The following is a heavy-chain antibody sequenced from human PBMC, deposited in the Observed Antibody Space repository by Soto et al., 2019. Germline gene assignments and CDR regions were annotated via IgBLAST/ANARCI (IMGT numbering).Heavy chain of an antibody. CDR2: INXXNGNX. Sequence: VKXSCKASGYTFTNYAIHWVRQAPGQRLEWMGWINXXNGNXKYSQKFQGRVTITRDTSASTAYMELSSLRSEDTAVYYCARDSGGMDVWGQGTTVTVSS. V-gene: IGHV1-3*01. J-gene: IGHJ6*02. CDR1: GYTFTNYA. CDR3: ARDSGGMDV.